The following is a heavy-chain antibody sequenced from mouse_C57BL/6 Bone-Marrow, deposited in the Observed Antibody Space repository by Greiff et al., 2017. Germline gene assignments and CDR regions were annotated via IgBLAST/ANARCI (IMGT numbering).Heavy chain of an antibody. CDR3: AICYYDSSYGDAMDY. J-gene: IGHJ4*01. CDR1: GYTFTSYW. Sequence: QVQLQQPGAELVMPGASVKLSCKASGYTFTSYWMHWVKQRPGQGLEWIGEIDPSDSYTNYNQKFKGRSTLTGDKSSSTAYMQLSSLTSEDSAVYYCAICYYDSSYGDAMDYWGQGTSVTVSS. CDR2: IDPSDSYT. V-gene: IGHV1-69*01. D-gene: IGHD1-1*01.